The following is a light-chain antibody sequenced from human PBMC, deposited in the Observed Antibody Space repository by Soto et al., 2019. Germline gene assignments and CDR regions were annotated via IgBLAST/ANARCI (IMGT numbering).Light chain of an antibody. Sequence: QSVLAQPPSASGSPGQSVTISCTGTSSDVGGYNFVSWYQRHPGKAPKLMIYEVSKRPSGVPDRFSGSKSGNTASLTVSGLQAEDEADYYSSSYAVNNNFYVLGTGTRSPS. CDR1: SSDVGGYNF. J-gene: IGLJ1*01. CDR2: EVS. V-gene: IGLV2-8*01. CDR3: SSYAVNNNFYV.